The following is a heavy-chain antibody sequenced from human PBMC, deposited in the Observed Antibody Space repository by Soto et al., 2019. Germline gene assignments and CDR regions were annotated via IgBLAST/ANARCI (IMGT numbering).Heavy chain of an antibody. V-gene: IGHV3-30*18. Sequence: QVQLVASGGGVVQPGRSLRLSCAASGFTFSSYGMHWVRQAPGKGLEWVAVISYDGSNKYYADSVKGRFTISRDNSKNTLYLQMNSLRAEDTAVYYCAKDRLLLILGYYFDYWGQGTLVTVSS. CDR1: GFTFSSYG. CDR3: AKDRLLLILGYYFDY. D-gene: IGHD5-12*01. CDR2: ISYDGSNK. J-gene: IGHJ4*02.